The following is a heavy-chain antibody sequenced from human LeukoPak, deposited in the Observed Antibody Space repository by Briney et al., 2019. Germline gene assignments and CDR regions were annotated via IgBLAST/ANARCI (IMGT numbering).Heavy chain of an antibody. D-gene: IGHD3-22*01. CDR2: INQDGSEK. V-gene: IGHV3-7*01. J-gene: IGHJ4*02. CDR1: GFTFSSYW. Sequence: GGSLRFSCAASGFTFSSYWMSWVRQAPGKGLEWVANINQDGSEKYYVDSVKGRFTISRDNAKSSLYLQMNSLRADDTAVYYCARDRALYDSRRGYYYTEDDYWGQGTLVTVSS. CDR3: ARDRALYDSRRGYYYTEDDY.